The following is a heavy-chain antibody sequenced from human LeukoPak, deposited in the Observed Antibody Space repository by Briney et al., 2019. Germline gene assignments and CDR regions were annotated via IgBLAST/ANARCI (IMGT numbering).Heavy chain of an antibody. CDR2: IYHSGST. J-gene: IGHJ6*03. V-gene: IGHV4-38-2*02. CDR3: AREGGNYFYMDV. D-gene: IGHD2-15*01. Sequence: SETLSLTCTVSGYSISSGYYWGWIRQPPGKGLEWIGSIYHSGSTYYNPSLKSRVTISVDTSKNQFSLKLSSVTAADTAVYYCAREGGNYFYMDVWGIGTTVTISS. CDR1: GYSISSGYY.